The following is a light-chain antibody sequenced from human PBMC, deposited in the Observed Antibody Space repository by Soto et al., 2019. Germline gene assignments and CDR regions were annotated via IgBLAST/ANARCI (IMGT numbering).Light chain of an antibody. CDR3: QHYDGSPRT. CDR1: QSVSSN. V-gene: IGKV3-15*01. J-gene: IGKJ2*01. Sequence: EIVMTQSPATLSVSPGERATLSCRASQSVSSNLAWYQQKPGQAPRLLIYGASTRATGIPARFSGSGSGTDFTLTISGLEPEDSAVYYCQHYDGSPRTFGQGTKVEIK. CDR2: GAS.